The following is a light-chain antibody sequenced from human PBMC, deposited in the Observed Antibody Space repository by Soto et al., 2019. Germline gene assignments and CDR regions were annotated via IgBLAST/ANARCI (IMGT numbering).Light chain of an antibody. J-gene: IGLJ1*01. CDR3: RLYSSNGSLT. CDR1: TTDIDNYDS. V-gene: IGLV2-18*01. Sequence: QGSRNLPPSVSGSRGKSVTIACTPTTTDIDNYDSVSWYQQAPGTAPRLIIYDVNSRPAGAPDRFSGSTSGNTASLTISGLQAEDETDYFCRLYSSNGSLTFGPGTKVTVL. CDR2: DVN.